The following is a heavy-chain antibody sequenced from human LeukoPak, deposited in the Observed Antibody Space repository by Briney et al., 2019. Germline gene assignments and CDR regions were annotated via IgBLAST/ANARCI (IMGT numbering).Heavy chain of an antibody. D-gene: IGHD6-6*01. CDR2: IYTGVST. CDR3: ARVRPHPIIDV. V-gene: IGHV3-53*01. J-gene: IGHJ6*03. CDR1: GFTVSSNY. Sequence: PGGSLRLSCAASGFTVSSNYMSWVRQAPGKGLEWVSVIYTGVSTYYADSVKGRFAISRDNSKNTLYLQMNSLRAEDTAVHYCARVRPHPIIDVWGKGTTVTVSS.